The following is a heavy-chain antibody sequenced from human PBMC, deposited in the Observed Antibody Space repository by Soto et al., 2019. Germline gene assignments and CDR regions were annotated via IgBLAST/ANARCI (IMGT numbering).Heavy chain of an antibody. CDR1: GFTFSSYS. CDR2: ISSSSSYI. D-gene: IGHD3-22*01. CDR3: ARDYDSSGYYLAEYFHH. J-gene: IGHJ1*01. V-gene: IGHV3-21*01. Sequence: PGGSLRLSCAASGFTFSSYSMNWVRQAPGKGLEWVSSISSSSSYIYYADSVKGRFTISRDNAKNSLYLQMNSLRAEDTAVYYCARDYDSSGYYLAEYFHHWGQGTLVTVSS.